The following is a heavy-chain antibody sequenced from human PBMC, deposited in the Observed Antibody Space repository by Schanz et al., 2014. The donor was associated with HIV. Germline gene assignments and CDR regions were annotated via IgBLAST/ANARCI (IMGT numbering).Heavy chain of an antibody. J-gene: IGHJ4*02. CDR1: GFTVSRSY. V-gene: IGHV3-66*01. CDR2: MYSDGTS. D-gene: IGHD4-17*01. CDR3: ARESYGALDF. Sequence: EVQLVESGGGLVQPGGSLRLSCVASGFTVSRSYISWVRQAPGKGLEWVSVMYSDGTSHYEDSVKGRFTLTRDNPKNTLYLQMSNLRVDDTAVYYCARESYGALDFWGQGTLVTVSS.